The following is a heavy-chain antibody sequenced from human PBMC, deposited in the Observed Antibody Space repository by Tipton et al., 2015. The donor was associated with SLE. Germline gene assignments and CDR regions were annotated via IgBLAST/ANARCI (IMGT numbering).Heavy chain of an antibody. Sequence: TLSLTCDVYGGSSRNYYWTWIRQPPGKGLEWIGEVDHRGRANYNPSLENRVTISRDTSRTQFSLNLSSVTAADTAVYFCASWELLRQGLDPWGQGILVTVSS. CDR1: GGSSRNYY. V-gene: IGHV4-34*01. J-gene: IGHJ5*02. CDR3: ASWELLRQGLDP. CDR2: VDHRGRA. D-gene: IGHD1-26*01.